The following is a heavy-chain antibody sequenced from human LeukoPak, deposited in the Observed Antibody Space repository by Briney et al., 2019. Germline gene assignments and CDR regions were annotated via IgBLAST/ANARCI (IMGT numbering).Heavy chain of an antibody. CDR2: IYSGGST. V-gene: IGHV3-66*01. CDR3: ARDPLVVVGDYYYYYCLDV. D-gene: IGHD2-15*01. J-gene: IGHJ6*02. Sequence: PGGSLKLSCAASGFTVSSNYMSWVRQAPGKGLEWVSVIYSGGSTYYADSVKGRFTISRDNSKNTLYLQMNSLRAEDTAVYYCARDPLVVVGDYYYYYCLDVWGQGTRLTVS. CDR1: GFTVSSNY.